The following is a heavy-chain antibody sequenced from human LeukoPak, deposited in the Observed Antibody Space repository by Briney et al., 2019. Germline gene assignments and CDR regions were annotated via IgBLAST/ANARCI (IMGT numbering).Heavy chain of an antibody. CDR1: GFTFGDYV. J-gene: IGHJ4*02. V-gene: IGHV3-49*03. Sequence: GGSLRLSCTASGFTFGDYVMSWFRQAPGKGLEWVGFVRTKPYGGTTEHAVSVKGRFSISRDDSKSTAYLQMNSLKTEDTAVYYCSRGALLGYCSSTSCYMVDYWGQGTLVTVSS. CDR3: SRGALLGYCSSTSCYMVDY. CDR2: VRTKPYGGTT. D-gene: IGHD2-2*02.